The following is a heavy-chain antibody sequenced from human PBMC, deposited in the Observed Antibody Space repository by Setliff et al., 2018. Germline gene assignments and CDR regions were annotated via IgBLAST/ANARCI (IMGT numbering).Heavy chain of an antibody. J-gene: IGHJ6*02. Sequence: GGSLRLSCAASGFTFSSYGMHWVRQAPGKGLEWVSRVNDDGSSAMYADSVKGRFTMSRDNAKNTLYLQMNSLRAEDTAVYYCARAYYGTVNGYSSYYGLDVWGQGTTVTVSS. V-gene: IGHV3-74*03. D-gene: IGHD3-9*01. CDR3: ARAYYGTVNGYSSYYGLDV. CDR2: VNDDGSSA. CDR1: GFTFSSYG.